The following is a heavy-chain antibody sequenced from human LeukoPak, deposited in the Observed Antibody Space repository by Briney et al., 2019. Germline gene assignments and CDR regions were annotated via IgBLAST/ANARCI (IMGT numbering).Heavy chain of an antibody. V-gene: IGHV4-59*01. CDR3: ARGGGGWYYFDY. Sequence: SETLSLTCTVSSGSISNYYWSWIRQPPGKGLEWIGYIYYSGSTNYNPSLKSRVTISVDTSKNQFSLKLSSVTAADTAVYYCARGGGGWYYFDYWGQGTLVTVSS. CDR1: SGSISNYY. J-gene: IGHJ4*02. CDR2: IYYSGST. D-gene: IGHD6-19*01.